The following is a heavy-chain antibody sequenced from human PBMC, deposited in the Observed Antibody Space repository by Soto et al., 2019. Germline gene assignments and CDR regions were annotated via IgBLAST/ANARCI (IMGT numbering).Heavy chain of an antibody. V-gene: IGHV3-7*05. CDR2: IKQDGSEK. Sequence: EVQLVESGGGLVQPGGSLRLSCAASGFTFSRYWMSWVRQAPGKGLEWVANIKQDGSEKYYVDSVKGRFTISRDNAKNSLYLQMNNRRGEDTAVYYCARDRGDYDFWSGYSSASDIWGQGTMVTVSS. D-gene: IGHD3-3*01. CDR1: GFTFSRYW. CDR3: ARDRGDYDFWSGYSSASDI. J-gene: IGHJ3*02.